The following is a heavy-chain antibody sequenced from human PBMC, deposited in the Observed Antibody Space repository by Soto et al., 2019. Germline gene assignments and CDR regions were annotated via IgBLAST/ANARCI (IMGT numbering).Heavy chain of an antibody. CDR2: IKQDGSEK. J-gene: IGHJ3*02. CDR1: GFTFSSYW. V-gene: IGHV3-7*01. D-gene: IGHD1-7*01. Sequence: GGSLRLSCAVSGFTFSSYWMSWVRQAPGKGLEWVANIKQDGSEKYYVDSVKGRFTISRDNAKNSLYLQMNSLRAEDPAVYYCARDLGFSGTTAFDIWGQGTMVTVSS. CDR3: ARDLGFSGTTAFDI.